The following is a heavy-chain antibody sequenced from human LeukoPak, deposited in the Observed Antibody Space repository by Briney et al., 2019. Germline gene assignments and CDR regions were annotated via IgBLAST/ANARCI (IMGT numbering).Heavy chain of an antibody. CDR2: INDDGRYT. CDR3: AKGSGYSSGWYLDY. J-gene: IGHJ4*02. V-gene: IGHV3-74*01. CDR1: GFTFSGYW. D-gene: IGHD6-19*01. Sequence: GGSLRLSCAASGFTFSGYWMHWVRQVPGKGLVWVSRINDDGRYTVYADSVKGRFTISRDNSKNTLYLQMNSLRAEDTAVYYCAKGSGYSSGWYLDYWGQGTLVTVSS.